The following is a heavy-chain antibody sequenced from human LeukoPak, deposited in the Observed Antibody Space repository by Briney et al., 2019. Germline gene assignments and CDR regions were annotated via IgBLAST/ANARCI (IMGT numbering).Heavy chain of an antibody. D-gene: IGHD4-23*01. Sequence: GGSLRLSCAASGFTFDDYAMHWVRHAPGKGLEWVSLISWDGGSTYYADSVKGRFTISRDNSKNSLYLQMNSLRAEDTALYYCAKEYDYGDKGGFDYWGQGTLVTVSS. V-gene: IGHV3-43D*03. CDR1: GFTFDDYA. J-gene: IGHJ4*02. CDR3: AKEYDYGDKGGFDY. CDR2: ISWDGGST.